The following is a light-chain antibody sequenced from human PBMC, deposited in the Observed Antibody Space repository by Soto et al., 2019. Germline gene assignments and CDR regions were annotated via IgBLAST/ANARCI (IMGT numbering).Light chain of an antibody. Sequence: EIVLTQSPGTLSLSPGERATLSCRASQSVSSSYLAWYQQKPGQAPWLLIYGASSRATGIPDRFSGSGSGTDFTLTISRLEPEDFAVYYCQQYGSSPPPFGGGTKVEIK. CDR2: GAS. CDR1: QSVSSSY. V-gene: IGKV3-20*01. CDR3: QQYGSSPPP. J-gene: IGKJ4*01.